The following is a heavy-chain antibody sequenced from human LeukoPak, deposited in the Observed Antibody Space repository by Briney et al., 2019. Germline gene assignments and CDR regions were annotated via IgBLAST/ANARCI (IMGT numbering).Heavy chain of an antibody. CDR3: AKDLSAAVAGYFDY. CDR2: ISGSGGST. D-gene: IGHD6-19*01. CDR1: GFTFSSYA. Sequence: GGSLRLSCAASGFTFSSYAMSWVRQAPGKGLEWVSAISGSGGSTYYADSVKGRFTISRGNSKNTLYLQMNSLRAEDTAVYYCAKDLSAAVAGYFDYWGQGTLVTVSS. J-gene: IGHJ4*02. V-gene: IGHV3-23*01.